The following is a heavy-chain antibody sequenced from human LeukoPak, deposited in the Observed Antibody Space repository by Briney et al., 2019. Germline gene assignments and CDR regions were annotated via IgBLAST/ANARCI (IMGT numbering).Heavy chain of an antibody. CDR2: IYSDGTT. CDR1: GDSLTSGSYC. V-gene: IGHV4-39*07. D-gene: IGHD3-22*01. Sequence: SETLSLTCTVSGDSLTSGSYCWGWIRQTPGKGLEWIGNIYSDGTTSYNPSVKSRVTMSVDTSKNQFSLKLNSVTAADTAVYYCGRDSGFWLYWGQGTLVTVSS. CDR3: GRDSGFWLY. J-gene: IGHJ4*02.